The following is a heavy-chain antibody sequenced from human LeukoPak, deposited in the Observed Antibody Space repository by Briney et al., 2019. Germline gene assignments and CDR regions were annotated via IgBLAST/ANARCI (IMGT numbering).Heavy chain of an antibody. CDR1: GFTFDDYA. CDR3: AKDKALGYCSAGSCLYLDY. CDR2: ISGDGGNT. D-gene: IGHD2-15*01. Sequence: GGSLRLSCAASGFTFDDYAIHWVRQAPGKGLEWVSLISGDGGNTYYADSVKGRFTLSRDNSKNSLYLQMNSLRSEDTAFYYCAKDKALGYCSAGSCLYLDYWGQGTLVSVSS. V-gene: IGHV3-43*02. J-gene: IGHJ4*02.